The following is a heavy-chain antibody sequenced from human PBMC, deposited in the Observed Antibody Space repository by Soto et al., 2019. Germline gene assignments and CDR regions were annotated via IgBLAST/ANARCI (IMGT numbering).Heavy chain of an antibody. V-gene: IGHV3-48*03. D-gene: IGHD3-3*01. CDR3: ARGARITIFGVVTPYGMDV. CDR1: GFTFSSYE. J-gene: IGHJ6*02. Sequence: PGGSLRLSCAASGFTFSSYEMNWVRQAPGKGLEWVSYISSSGSTIYYADSVKGRFTISRDNAKNSLYLRMNSLRAEDTAVYYCARGARITIFGVVTPYGMDVWGQGITVTVSS. CDR2: ISSSGSTI.